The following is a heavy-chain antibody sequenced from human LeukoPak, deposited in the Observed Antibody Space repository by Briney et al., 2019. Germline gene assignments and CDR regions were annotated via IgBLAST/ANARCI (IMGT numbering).Heavy chain of an antibody. V-gene: IGHV4-59*01. CDR3: ARGAGLFGGYLDS. CDR1: DDSMNNYY. CDR2: IHYSGNT. J-gene: IGHJ4*02. D-gene: IGHD3-16*01. Sequence: SETLSLTCTLSDDSMNNYYWNWIRQPPGKRLEWIGYIHYSGNTNYNPFLKGRLTISVDTSKNQFSLRLNSVTAADTAVYYCARGAGLFGGYLDSWGQGTLVSVSP.